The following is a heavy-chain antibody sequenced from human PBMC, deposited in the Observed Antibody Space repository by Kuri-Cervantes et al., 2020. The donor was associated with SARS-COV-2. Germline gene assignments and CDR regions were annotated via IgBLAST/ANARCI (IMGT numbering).Heavy chain of an antibody. CDR2: IYSGGST. CDR1: GFTVSSNY. J-gene: IGHJ4*02. CDR3: AKDPWGIVVVVAASADSWY. V-gene: IGHV3-66*01. D-gene: IGHD2-15*01. Sequence: GGSLRLSCAASGFTVSSNYMSWVRQAPGKGLEWVSVIYSGGSTYYADSVKGRFTISRDNSKNTLYLQMNSLRAEDTAVYYCAKDPWGIVVVVAASADSWYWGQGTLVTVSS.